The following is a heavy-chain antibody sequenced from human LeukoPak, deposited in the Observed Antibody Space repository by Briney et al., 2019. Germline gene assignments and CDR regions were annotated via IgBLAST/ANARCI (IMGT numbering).Heavy chain of an antibody. J-gene: IGHJ5*02. Sequence: SVKVSCKASGYTFTSYGISWVRQAPGQGLEWMGGIIPIFGTANYAQKFQGRITITTDESTSTAYMELSSLRSEDTAVYYCARGDIVVVPAAMGGGWFDPWGQGTLVTVSS. V-gene: IGHV1-69*05. CDR1: GYTFTSYG. CDR2: IIPIFGTA. D-gene: IGHD2-2*01. CDR3: ARGDIVVVPAAMGGGWFDP.